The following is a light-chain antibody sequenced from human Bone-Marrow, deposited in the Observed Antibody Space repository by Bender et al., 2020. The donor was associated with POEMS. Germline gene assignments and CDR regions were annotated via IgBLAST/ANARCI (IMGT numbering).Light chain of an antibody. Sequence: QSALTTPPSASGFPGQSVTISCTGSSSDIGTYNYVFWYQQHPGKAPKRIICEVSERPSGISYRFSGSKSGTSASLAISDIQSEDEGDYYCSSWDDSLSGWVFGGGTKLTVL. CDR2: EVS. CDR1: SSDIGTYNY. V-gene: IGLV2-8*01. CDR3: SSWDDSLSGWV. J-gene: IGLJ3*02.